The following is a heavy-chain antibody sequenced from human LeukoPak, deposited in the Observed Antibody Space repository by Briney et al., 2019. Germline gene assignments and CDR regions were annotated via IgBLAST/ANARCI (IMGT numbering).Heavy chain of an antibody. CDR2: ISSSSSYI. CDR3: ARDNPGRLNAFDI. J-gene: IGHJ3*02. Sequence: GGSLRLSCAASGFTFSSYSMNWVRQAPGKGLEWVSSISSSSSYIYYADSVKGRFTISRDNAKNSLYLQMNSLRAEDTAVYYCARDNPGRLNAFDIWGQGTMVTVSS. V-gene: IGHV3-21*01. CDR1: GFTFSSYS. D-gene: IGHD1-14*01.